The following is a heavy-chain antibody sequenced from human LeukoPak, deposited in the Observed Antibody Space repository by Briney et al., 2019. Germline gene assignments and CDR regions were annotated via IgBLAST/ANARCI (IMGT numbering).Heavy chain of an antibody. D-gene: IGHD1-26*01. V-gene: IGHV4-34*01. Sequence: PSETLSLTCAVYGGSFSGYYWSWIRQPPGKGLEWIGEINHSGSTNYNPSLKSRVTISVDTSKNQFSLKLSSVTAADTAVYYCARAISGSYRRGGFFQYWGQGTLVTVSS. CDR1: GGSFSGYY. CDR3: ARAISGSYRRGGFFQY. CDR2: INHSGST. J-gene: IGHJ1*01.